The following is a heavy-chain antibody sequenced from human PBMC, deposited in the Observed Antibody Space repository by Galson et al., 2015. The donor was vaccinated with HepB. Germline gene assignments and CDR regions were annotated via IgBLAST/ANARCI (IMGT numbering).Heavy chain of an antibody. J-gene: IGHJ1*01. CDR3: ARGGLRIMSGPPS. CDR1: GFTFSTFW. D-gene: IGHD1-14*01. CDR2: IKQDGSEK. Sequence: SLRLSCAASGFTFSTFWMSWVRQAPGKGLEWVANIKQDGSEKYYVDSLKGRFTISRDNAKNSLYLQMSSLRVEDTAVYYCARGGLRIMSGPPSGAQGPLFTVS. V-gene: IGHV3-7*04.